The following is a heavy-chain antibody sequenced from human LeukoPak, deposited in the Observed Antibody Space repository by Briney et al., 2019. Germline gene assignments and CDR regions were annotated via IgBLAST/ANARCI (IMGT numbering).Heavy chain of an antibody. CDR1: GFTFSSHA. D-gene: IGHD3-10*01. Sequence: PGGSLRLSCAASGFTFSSHAMSWFRQAPGKGLEWVSSIGGSGKNTFYADAVKGRFTISRDNSKDTLYLQMNSLRAEDTAVYYCAKDLETINPTMDWGQGTLVTVSS. J-gene: IGHJ4*02. CDR2: IGGSGKNT. CDR3: AKDLETINPTMD. V-gene: IGHV3-23*01.